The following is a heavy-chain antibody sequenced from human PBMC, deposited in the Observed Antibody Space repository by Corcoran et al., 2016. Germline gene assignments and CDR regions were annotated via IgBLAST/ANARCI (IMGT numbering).Heavy chain of an antibody. CDR3: ATPEYSSSSPADYYYYYGMDV. D-gene: IGHD6-6*01. V-gene: IGHV1-3*01. J-gene: IGHJ6*02. CDR2: INAGNGNT. CDR1: GYTFTSYA. Sequence: QVQLEKSGAEVKKPGASVKVSCKASGYTFTSYAMHWVRQAPGQRLEWMGWINAGNGNTKYSQKFQGRVTITRDTSASTAYMELSSLRSEDTAVYYCATPEYSSSSPADYYYYYGMDVWGQGTTVTVSS.